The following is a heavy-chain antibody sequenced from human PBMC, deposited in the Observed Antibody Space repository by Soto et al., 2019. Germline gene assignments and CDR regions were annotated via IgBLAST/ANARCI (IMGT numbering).Heavy chain of an antibody. Sequence: PGGSLKLSCSASGFTFTRDSMNWVRQAPGKGLEWVSSISSTTNYIYYADSMKGRSTVSRDNAKNSVYLEMNSLSAEDTALYYCARESEDLTSNFDYWGQGTLVTVSS. J-gene: IGHJ4*02. CDR2: ISSTTNYI. V-gene: IGHV3-21*01. CDR3: ARESEDLTSNFDY. CDR1: GFTFTRDS.